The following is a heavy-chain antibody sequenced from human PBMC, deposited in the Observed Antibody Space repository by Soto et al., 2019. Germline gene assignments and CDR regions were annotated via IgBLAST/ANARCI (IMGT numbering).Heavy chain of an antibody. V-gene: IGHV3-23*01. CDR2: ISGSDGIT. Sequence: GSLRLSCAASGFTFSYYAMTWVRQAPGKGLEWVSAISGSDGITYYADSVKGRFTISRDNSKNKLYLQMNSLRADDTAVYYCAKATSRGSSGLPGSWGQGTLVTVSS. CDR1: GFTFSYYA. J-gene: IGHJ5*02. D-gene: IGHD3-22*01. CDR3: AKATSRGSSGLPGS.